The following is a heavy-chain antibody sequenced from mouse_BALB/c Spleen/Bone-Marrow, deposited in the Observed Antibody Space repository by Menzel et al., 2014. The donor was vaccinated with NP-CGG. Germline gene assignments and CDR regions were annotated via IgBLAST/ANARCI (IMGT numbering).Heavy chain of an antibody. CDR1: GYSITSDYS. Sequence: VQLKESGPDLVKPSQSLLLSCTVTGYSITSDYSWQWIRQFPGNKLEWLGYIPYNGSTNYNPSLKGRISLTRDKSKNQSFLHLNAVPTEYTATYYCATDYDGGFSDWGQGTLVTVSA. CDR2: IPYNGST. V-gene: IGHV3-1*02. D-gene: IGHD2-4*01. CDR3: ATDYDGGFSD. J-gene: IGHJ3*01.